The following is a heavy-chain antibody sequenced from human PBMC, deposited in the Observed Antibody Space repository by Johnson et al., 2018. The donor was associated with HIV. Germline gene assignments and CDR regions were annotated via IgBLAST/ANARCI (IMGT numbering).Heavy chain of an antibody. Sequence: VQLVESGGGLVLPGGSLRLSCVGSGFTFRSSWMSWVRQAPGKRLEWVATIKQDGSERYHVDSVKGRFTISRDNAKKSLYLQMNSLRVEDTAVYFCARNGDGYTPDAFDIWGQGTVVTVSS. CDR3: ARNGDGYTPDAFDI. CDR1: GFTFRSSW. CDR2: IKQDGSER. V-gene: IGHV3-7*01. D-gene: IGHD5-24*01. J-gene: IGHJ3*02.